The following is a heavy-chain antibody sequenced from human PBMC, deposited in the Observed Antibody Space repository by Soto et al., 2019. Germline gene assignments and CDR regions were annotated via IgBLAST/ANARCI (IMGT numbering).Heavy chain of an antibody. V-gene: IGHV3-53*02. CDR1: GFTVSSNY. Sequence: EVQLVETGGGLIQPGGSLRLSCAASGFTVSSNYMSWVRQAPGKGLEWVSAIYSGGSTYYADSVKGRCTISRDNSKNTLYLQKNSLSAEDTAVYYGARGETADYGDDAHPFDYWGQGTLVTVSS. CDR3: ARGETADYGDDAHPFDY. D-gene: IGHD4-17*01. CDR2: IYSGGST. J-gene: IGHJ4*02.